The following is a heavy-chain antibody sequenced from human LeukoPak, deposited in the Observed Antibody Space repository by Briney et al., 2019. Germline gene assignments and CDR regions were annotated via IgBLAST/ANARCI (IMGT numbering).Heavy chain of an antibody. J-gene: IGHJ3*02. CDR2: INSDGSST. CDR3: ARETRRYYYDSSGIAFAGAFDI. D-gene: IGHD3-22*01. CDR1: GFTFSSYW. Sequence: GGSLRLSCAASGFTFSSYWMDWVRQAPGKGLVWVSRINSDGSSTSYADSVKGRFTISRDNAKNTLYLQMNSLRAEDTAVYYCARETRRYYYDSSGIAFAGAFDIWGQGTMVTVSS. V-gene: IGHV3-74*01.